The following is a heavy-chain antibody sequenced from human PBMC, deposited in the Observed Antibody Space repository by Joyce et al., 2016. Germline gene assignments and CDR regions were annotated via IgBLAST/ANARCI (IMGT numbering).Heavy chain of an antibody. J-gene: IGHJ5*02. V-gene: IGHV4-34*01. CDR2: IHDSGST. CDR3: ARGTRITMVRGGRSDWFDP. Sequence: QVQLQQWGAGLLKPSETLSLTCAVYGGSLSGYHWSWIRQSPGKGLEGIGEIHDSGSTNDNPSHKTRVTISVDTSKNQFSLKLTSATAADTAVYYCARGTRITMVRGGRSDWFDPWGQGTQVTVSS. D-gene: IGHD3-10*01. CDR1: GGSLSGYH.